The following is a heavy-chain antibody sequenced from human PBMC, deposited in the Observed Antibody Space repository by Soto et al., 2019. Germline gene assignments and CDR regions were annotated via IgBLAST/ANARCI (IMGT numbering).Heavy chain of an antibody. V-gene: IGHV3-30*18. CDR3: AKDLLPNTVTTCGS. J-gene: IGHJ5*02. CDR2: ISSDGNNK. Sequence: QVQLVESGGGAVQPGRSLRLSCAASGFTFDSHGMHWVRQAPDKGLEWVAVISSDGNNKYYADSVKGRFTISRDNFNNILYLQMSSLRAEDTAVYYYAKDLLPNTVTTCGSWGQGTLVTASS. CDR1: GFTFDSHG. D-gene: IGHD4-17*01.